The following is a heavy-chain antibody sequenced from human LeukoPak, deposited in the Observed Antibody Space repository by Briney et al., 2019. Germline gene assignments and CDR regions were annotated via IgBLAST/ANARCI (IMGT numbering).Heavy chain of an antibody. V-gene: IGHV3-21*01. D-gene: IGHD6-13*01. Sequence: GGSLRLSCAASGFTFSSYSMNWVRQAPGKGLEWVSSISSSSSYIYYADSVKGRFTISRDNAKNSLYLQMNSLRAADTAVYYCARDRFWTAAAGDFDYWGQGTLVTVSS. CDR3: ARDRFWTAAAGDFDY. CDR1: GFTFSSYS. CDR2: ISSSSSYI. J-gene: IGHJ4*02.